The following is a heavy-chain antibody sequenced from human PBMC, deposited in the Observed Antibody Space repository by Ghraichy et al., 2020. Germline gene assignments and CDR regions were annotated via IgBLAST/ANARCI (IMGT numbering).Heavy chain of an antibody. D-gene: IGHD5-18*01. Sequence: SETLSLTCTVSGGSISSGDYYWSWIRQPPGKGLEWIGYIYYSGSTYYNPSLKSRVTISVDTSKNQFSLKLSSVTAADTAVYYCARDRGYSYGYSYYFDYWGQGTLVTVSS. V-gene: IGHV4-30-4*01. J-gene: IGHJ4*02. CDR3: ARDRGYSYGYSYYFDY. CDR1: GGSISSGDYY. CDR2: IYYSGST.